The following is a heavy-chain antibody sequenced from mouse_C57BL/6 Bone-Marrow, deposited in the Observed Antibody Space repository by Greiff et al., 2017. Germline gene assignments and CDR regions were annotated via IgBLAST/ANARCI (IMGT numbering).Heavy chain of an antibody. J-gene: IGHJ1*03. D-gene: IGHD2-5*01. CDR1: GYTFTSYW. CDR2: ICPGSGST. Sequence: QVQLQQPGAELVKPGASVKMSCKASGYTFTSYWITWVKQRPGQGLEWIGDICPGSGSTNYNEKFKSKATLTVDTSSNTAYMQLSSLTSEDSAVYYCTSPYYSNYWYFDVWGTGTTVTVSS. V-gene: IGHV1-55*01. CDR3: TSPYYSNYWYFDV.